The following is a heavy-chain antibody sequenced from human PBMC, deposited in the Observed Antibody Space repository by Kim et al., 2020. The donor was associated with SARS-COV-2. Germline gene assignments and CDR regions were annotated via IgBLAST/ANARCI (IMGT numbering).Heavy chain of an antibody. V-gene: IGHV1-18*04. CDR2: ISAYNGNT. D-gene: IGHD4-17*01. J-gene: IGHJ5*02. CDR3: ARESRDYGDYGDDALWFDP. Sequence: ASVKVSCKASGYTFTSYGISWVRQAPGQGLEWMGWISAYNGNTNYAQKLQGRVTMTTDTSTSTAYMELRSLRSDDTALYYCARESRDYGDYGDDALWFDPWGQGTLVTVSS. CDR1: GYTFTSYG.